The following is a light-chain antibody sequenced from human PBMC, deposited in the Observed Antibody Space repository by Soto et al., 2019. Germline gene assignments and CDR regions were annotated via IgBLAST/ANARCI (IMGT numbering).Light chain of an antibody. Sequence: QSVLTQPASVSGSPGQSVTIPCTGTSSDVSAYNYVSWYQHHPGKAPKLMIHDVSNRPSGVSNRFSGSKSGNTASLTISGLQAEDEADYYCNSYTSSSTGVFGTGTKLTVL. V-gene: IGLV2-14*03. CDR3: NSYTSSSTGV. J-gene: IGLJ1*01. CDR2: DVS. CDR1: SSDVSAYNY.